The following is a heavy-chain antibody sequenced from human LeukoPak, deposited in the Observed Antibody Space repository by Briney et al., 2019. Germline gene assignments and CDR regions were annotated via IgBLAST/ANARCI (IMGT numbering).Heavy chain of an antibody. CDR1: GGSVDSSNYY. CDR2: MYHTGSS. D-gene: IGHD1-26*01. CDR3: ARDLQWELHDY. V-gene: IGHV4-61*01. Sequence: SETLSLTCTVSGGSVDSSNYYWSWIRQPPGKGLEWIGYMYHTGSSNYSPSLKSRLTISVDTSKNQFSLKLSSMTAADTAVYYCARDLQWELHDYWGQGTLVTVSS. J-gene: IGHJ4*02.